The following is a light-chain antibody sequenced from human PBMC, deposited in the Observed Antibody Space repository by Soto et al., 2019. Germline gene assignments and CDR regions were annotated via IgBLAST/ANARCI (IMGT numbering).Light chain of an antibody. V-gene: IGKV3-20*01. CDR3: QQYGSSPLT. Sequence: EIVLTHSPGTLSLSPGERATLSCRASQSVSGRFFAWYQQKPGQAPRLLIYGTSIRATGVPDRFSGRVSGADFTLTISRLEPEDFAVYYCQQYGSSPLTFGGGTGVDIK. CDR2: GTS. CDR1: QSVSGRF. J-gene: IGKJ4*01.